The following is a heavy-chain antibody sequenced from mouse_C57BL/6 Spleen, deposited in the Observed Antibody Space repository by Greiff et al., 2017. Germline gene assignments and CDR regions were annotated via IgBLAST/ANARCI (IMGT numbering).Heavy chain of an antibody. CDR3: ARAFLTTVVANWYFDV. V-gene: IGHV1-9*01. Sequence: QVQLKQSGAELMKPGASVKLSCKATGYTFTGYWIEWVKQRPGHGLEWIGEILPGSGSTNYNEKFKGKATFTADTSSNTAYMQLSSLTTEDSAIYYCARAFLTTVVANWYFDVWGTGTTVTVSS. CDR2: ILPGSGST. CDR1: GYTFTGYW. D-gene: IGHD1-1*01. J-gene: IGHJ1*03.